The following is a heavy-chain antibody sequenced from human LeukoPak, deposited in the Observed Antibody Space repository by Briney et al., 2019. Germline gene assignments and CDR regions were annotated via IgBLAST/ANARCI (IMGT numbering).Heavy chain of an antibody. D-gene: IGHD3-22*01. J-gene: IGHJ4*02. V-gene: IGHV4-61*02. CDR3: ASGHYYDSSGYYGLGY. CDR1: GGSISSGSYY. Sequence: SQTLSLTCTVSGGSISSGSYYWSWIRQPAGKGLEWIVRIYTSGSTNYNPSLKSRVTISVYKAKNKFSLKLSSVTAADTAVYYCASGHYYDSSGYYGLGYWGQGTLVTVSS. CDR2: IYTSGST.